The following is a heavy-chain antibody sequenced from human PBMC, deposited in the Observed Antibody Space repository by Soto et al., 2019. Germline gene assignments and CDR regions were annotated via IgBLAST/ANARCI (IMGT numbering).Heavy chain of an antibody. V-gene: IGHV1-18*01. CDR2: ISGHEGKT. CDR3: ARDFYTLAYYSDL. CDR1: GYRFTNHG. D-gene: IGHD2-2*02. Sequence: ASVKVSCKASGYRFTNHGISWVRQAPGQGLEWMGWISGHEGKTKYARKFQGRVTMTTDTSTSTAYMEMNSLRYDDTAVYYCARDFYTLAYYSDLWGQGTLVTVSS. J-gene: IGHJ4*02.